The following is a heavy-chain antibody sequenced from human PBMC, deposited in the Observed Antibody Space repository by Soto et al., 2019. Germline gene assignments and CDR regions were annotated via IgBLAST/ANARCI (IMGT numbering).Heavy chain of an antibody. J-gene: IGHJ3*02. CDR2: ISAYNGNT. D-gene: IGHD2-8*01. CDR3: ARGYCTNFVCYLAPFNAFHI. Sequence: ASVKVSCKASGYTFTSYGISWVRQAPGQGLEWMGWISAYNGNTNYAQKLQGRVTMTTDTSTSTAYMELRSLRSDDTAVYYCARGYCTNFVCYLAPFNAFHIWRQGTMVTV. CDR1: GYTFTSYG. V-gene: IGHV1-18*01.